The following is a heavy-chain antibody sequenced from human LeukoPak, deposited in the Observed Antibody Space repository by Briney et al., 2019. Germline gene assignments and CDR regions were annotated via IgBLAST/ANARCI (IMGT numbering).Heavy chain of an antibody. J-gene: IGHJ4*02. Sequence: SQTLSLTCALSGDSFSSNSAAWNWLRQSPSRGLEWLGRKYYRSKWYNDYAVSVKSRITINPDTSKNQFSLQLNSVTPEDTAVYYCARDSGSYPSLVYFDYWGQGTLVTVSS. CDR3: ARDSGSYPSLVYFDY. D-gene: IGHD1-26*01. V-gene: IGHV6-1*01. CDR1: GDSFSSNSAA. CDR2: KYYRSKWYN.